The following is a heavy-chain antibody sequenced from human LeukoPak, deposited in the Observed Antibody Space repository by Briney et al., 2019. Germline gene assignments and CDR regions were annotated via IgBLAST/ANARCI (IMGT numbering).Heavy chain of an antibody. CDR2: IIPIFGTA. CDR1: GGTFSSYA. D-gene: IGHD6-13*01. V-gene: IGHV1-69*13. Sequence: ASVKVSCKASGGTFSSYAISWVRQAPGQGLEWMGGIIPIFGTANYAQKFQGRVTITADESTSTAYMELSSLRSEDTAVYYCARDRYSSSNWFDPWGQGTLVTVSS. J-gene: IGHJ5*02. CDR3: ARDRYSSSNWFDP.